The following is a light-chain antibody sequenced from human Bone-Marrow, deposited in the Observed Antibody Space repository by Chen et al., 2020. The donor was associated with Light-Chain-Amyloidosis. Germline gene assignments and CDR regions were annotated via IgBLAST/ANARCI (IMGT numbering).Light chain of an antibody. J-gene: IGLJ3*02. CDR1: NIGSTS. V-gene: IGLV3-21*02. CDR3: QVWDRGSDRPV. Sequence: SYVLTQPSSVSVAPGQTAKIACGGNNIGSTSVHWYQQTPGQAPLLVVYDDSDRPSGIPERFSASNSGYTAPLTISRVEAGDEDDYYCQVWDRGSDRPVFGGGTKLTVL. CDR2: DDS.